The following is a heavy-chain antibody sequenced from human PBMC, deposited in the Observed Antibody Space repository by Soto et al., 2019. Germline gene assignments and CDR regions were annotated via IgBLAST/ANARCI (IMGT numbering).Heavy chain of an antibody. CDR1: GGSISSYH. Sequence: KLRETLSLTCSVSGGSISSYHWSWIRQPPGKGLEWIGYIYYTGSTNSNLSLKSRATISLDTSKNQFSLRLTSVTAADTAVYYCARASGCSDGSCAFDPWGQGTLVTVSS. D-gene: IGHD2-15*01. V-gene: IGHV4-59*01. J-gene: IGHJ5*02. CDR2: IYYTGST. CDR3: ARASGCSDGSCAFDP.